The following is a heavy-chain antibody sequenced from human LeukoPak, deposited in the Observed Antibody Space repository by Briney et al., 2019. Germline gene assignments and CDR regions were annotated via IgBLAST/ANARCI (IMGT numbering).Heavy chain of an antibody. D-gene: IGHD6-13*01. CDR2: INPSGGST. Sequence: ASVKVSCKASGYTFTSYYMHWVRQAPGQGLEWMGIINPSGGSTSYAQKFQGRVTMTRDTSTSTVYIELSSLRSEDTAVYYCAGAAAGPNWFGPWGQGTLVTVSS. J-gene: IGHJ5*02. V-gene: IGHV1-46*01. CDR1: GYTFTSYY. CDR3: AGAAAGPNWFGP.